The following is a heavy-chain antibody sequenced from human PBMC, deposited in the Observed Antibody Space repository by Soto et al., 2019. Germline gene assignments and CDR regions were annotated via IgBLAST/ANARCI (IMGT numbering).Heavy chain of an antibody. CDR2: IYYSGST. CDR3: GGFRENMVRGVIIPWFDP. Sequence: PSETLSLTCTVSGGSTSSYYWSWIRQPPGKGLEWIGYIYYSGSTNYNPSLKSRVTISVDTSKNQFSLKLSSVTAADTAVYYCGGFRENMVRGVIIPWFDPWGQGTLVTVSS. CDR1: GGSTSSYY. D-gene: IGHD3-10*01. V-gene: IGHV4-59*01. J-gene: IGHJ5*02.